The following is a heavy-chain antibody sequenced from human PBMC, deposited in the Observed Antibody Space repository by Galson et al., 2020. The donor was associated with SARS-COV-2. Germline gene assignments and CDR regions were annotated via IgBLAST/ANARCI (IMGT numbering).Heavy chain of an antibody. CDR2: INTNGRT. CDR1: GGSIISNLYY. J-gene: IGHJ4*02. CDR3: ARENDSSGYDRSDY. V-gene: IGHV4-61*02. Sequence: SETLSLTCSVSGGSIISNLYYWSWIRQTTGKGLEWVGRINTNGRTSYNPSLKGRVTISVDTSNNQFSLKLTSVTAADTAVYYCARENDSSGYDRSDYGSQGTLVSVSS. D-gene: IGHD3-22*01.